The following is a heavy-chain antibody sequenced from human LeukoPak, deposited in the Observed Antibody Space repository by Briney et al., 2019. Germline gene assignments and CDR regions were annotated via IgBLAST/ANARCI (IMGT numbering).Heavy chain of an antibody. CDR1: GYISTNHA. Sequence: ASVKVSCKASGYISTNHAIHWVRQAPGQRLEWMGWINAGNGDTKYLQKFQGRVTITRDTSASTAYMELSSLRSEDTAVYYCAVLKGVFDIWGQGTMVTVSS. D-gene: IGHD2-8*01. J-gene: IGHJ3*02. V-gene: IGHV1-3*01. CDR3: AVLKGVFDI. CDR2: INAGNGDT.